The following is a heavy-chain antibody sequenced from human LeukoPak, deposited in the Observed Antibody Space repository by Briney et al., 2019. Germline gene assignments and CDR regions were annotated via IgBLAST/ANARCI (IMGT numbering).Heavy chain of an antibody. Sequence: SETLSLTCAVYGETISIYFYSWICQPPGKGLEWIGEINHGGSTSYNPSLKSRVTISVDTAKNQFSLKLSSVTAADTAVYYCARQLWSSGSYQYYFDYWGQGTLVTVSS. D-gene: IGHD1-26*01. CDR1: GETISIYF. V-gene: IGHV4-34*01. J-gene: IGHJ4*02. CDR2: INHGGST. CDR3: ARQLWSSGSYQYYFDY.